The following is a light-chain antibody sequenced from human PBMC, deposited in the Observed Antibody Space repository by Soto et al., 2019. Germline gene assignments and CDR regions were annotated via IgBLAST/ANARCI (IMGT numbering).Light chain of an antibody. V-gene: IGKV1-9*01. CDR1: QGISRY. CDR2: AAS. J-gene: IGKJ4*01. Sequence: IQSSQSASSLSASVGDSVTITCRASQGISRYLSWYQQKPGRAPKLLISAASTLQSGVPARFSGSGSGTDCTLSITSLQTEDFATYYGQQLNTFPVTFGGGTKVDIK. CDR3: QQLNTFPVT.